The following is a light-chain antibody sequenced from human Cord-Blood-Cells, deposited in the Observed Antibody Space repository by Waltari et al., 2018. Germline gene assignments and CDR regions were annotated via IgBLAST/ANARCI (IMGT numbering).Light chain of an antibody. CDR3: QQYYSTPLT. J-gene: IGKJ4*02. CDR1: QSVLYSSNNKNY. CDR2: WAS. Sequence: DIVMTQSPDSLAVSLGERATINCKSSQSVLYSSNNKNYLAWYQQKPGQPPKLLIHWASTRESGVPYRFSGSGSGADFTLTISSLQAEDVAVYYCQQYYSTPLTFGGGTKVEIK. V-gene: IGKV4-1*01.